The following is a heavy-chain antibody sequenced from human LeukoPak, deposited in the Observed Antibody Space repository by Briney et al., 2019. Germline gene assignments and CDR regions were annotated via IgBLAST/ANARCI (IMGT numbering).Heavy chain of an antibody. Sequence: GGSLRLSCASSGFTFSSYGMHWVRQAPGKGLEWVAVIWYDGSNKYYADSVKGRFTISRDNSKNTLYLQMNSLRAEATAVYYRAKGYCSGGSCYSSDWFDPWGQGTLVTVSS. CDR1: GFTFSSYG. CDR2: IWYDGSNK. J-gene: IGHJ5*02. CDR3: AKGYCSGGSCYSSDWFDP. V-gene: IGHV3-33*06. D-gene: IGHD2-15*01.